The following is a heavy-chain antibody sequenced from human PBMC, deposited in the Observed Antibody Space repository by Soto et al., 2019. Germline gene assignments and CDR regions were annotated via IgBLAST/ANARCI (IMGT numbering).Heavy chain of an antibody. D-gene: IGHD2-2*01. Sequence: SLRLSCAASGFIFTSYGMHWVRQAPGKGLEWMALILHDGSAEYYADSVKGRFTISRDNSKNTLYLQMNSLTAEDTAVYYCARSRDFFSFYLYYGMVGWGQGTTVTVSS. J-gene: IGHJ6*02. CDR1: GFIFTSYG. CDR2: ILHDGSAE. V-gene: IGHV3-30*03. CDR3: ARSRDFFSFYLYYGMVG.